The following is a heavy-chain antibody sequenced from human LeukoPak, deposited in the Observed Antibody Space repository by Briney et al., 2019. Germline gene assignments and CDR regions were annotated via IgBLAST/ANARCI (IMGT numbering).Heavy chain of an antibody. J-gene: IGHJ4*02. CDR2: INHSGST. CDR1: GGSFCGYY. V-gene: IGHV4-34*01. Sequence: SETLSLTCAVYGGSFCGYYWSWIRQPPGKGLEWIGEINHSGSTNYNPSLKSRVTISVDTSKNQFSLKLSSVTAADTAVYYCARGLAGSGIDYWGQGTLVTVSS. D-gene: IGHD3-10*01. CDR3: ARGLAGSGIDY.